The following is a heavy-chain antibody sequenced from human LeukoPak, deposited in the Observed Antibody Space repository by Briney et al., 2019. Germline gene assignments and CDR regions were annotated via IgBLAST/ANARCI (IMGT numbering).Heavy chain of an antibody. V-gene: IGHV3-74*01. D-gene: IGHD1-26*01. CDR3: AREILRDGSYLIED. CDR1: GLTFSSHW. J-gene: IGHJ4*02. Sequence: GGSLRLSCAASGLTFSSHWMHWVRQAPGKGLVWVSRITNDGSSTTYADSVKGRFTVSRDNSKNTLYLQMNSLRADDTAVYYCAREILRDGSYLIEDWGQGILVTVSS. CDR2: ITNDGSST.